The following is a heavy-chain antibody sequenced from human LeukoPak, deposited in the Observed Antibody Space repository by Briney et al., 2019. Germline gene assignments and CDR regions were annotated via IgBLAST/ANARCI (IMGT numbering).Heavy chain of an antibody. Sequence: SETLSLTCTVSGGSVSSGSDYWSWIRQPPGKGLEWIGYIYHSGSTNYNPSLKSRVTISVDTSKNQLSLKLSSVTAADTAVYYCARDGDYWGQGTLITVSS. CDR3: ARDGDY. J-gene: IGHJ4*02. CDR1: GGSVSSGSDY. CDR2: IYHSGST. V-gene: IGHV4-61*01.